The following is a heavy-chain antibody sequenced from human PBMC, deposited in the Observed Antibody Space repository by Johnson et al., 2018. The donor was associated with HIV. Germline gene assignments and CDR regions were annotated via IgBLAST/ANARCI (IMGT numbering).Heavy chain of an antibody. CDR2: IYSGGST. Sequence: EQLVESGGGLIQPGGSLRLSCAASGFTVSSNYMSWVRQAPGKGLEWVSVIYSGGSTYYADSVKGRFTISRDKSKNTLYLQMNSLRAEDTAVYYCAIYGGATPDAVVIWGQGTMVTVSS. CDR1: GFTVSSNY. D-gene: IGHD1-26*01. V-gene: IGHV3-53*01. J-gene: IGHJ3*02. CDR3: AIYGGATPDAVVI.